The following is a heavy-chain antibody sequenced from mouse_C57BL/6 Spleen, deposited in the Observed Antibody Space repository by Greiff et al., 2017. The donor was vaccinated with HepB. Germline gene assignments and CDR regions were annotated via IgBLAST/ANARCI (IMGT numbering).Heavy chain of an antibody. CDR3: ARSGERNYAMDY. D-gene: IGHD2-13*01. J-gene: IGHJ4*01. CDR1: GYTFTSYW. V-gene: IGHV1-64*01. Sequence: QVQLKQPGAELVKPGASVKLSCKASGYTFTSYWMHWVKQRPGQGLEWIGMIHPNSGSTNYNEKFKSKATLTVDKSSSTAYMQLSSLTSEDSAVYYCARSGERNYAMDYWGQGTSVTVSS. CDR2: IHPNSGST.